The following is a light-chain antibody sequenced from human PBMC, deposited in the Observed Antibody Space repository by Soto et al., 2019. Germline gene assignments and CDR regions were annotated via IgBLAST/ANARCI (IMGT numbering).Light chain of an antibody. CDR3: QQYDSYSWT. CDR1: QSISSR. CDR2: KAS. J-gene: IGKJ1*01. V-gene: IGKV1-5*03. Sequence: DIPMTQSPSTLSASVGDRVTITCRASQSISSRLAWYQQKPGKVPRLLIYKASSLDSGVPSRFSGSGSGTDFTLTISSLQPDDFATYLCQQYDSYSWTFGQGTKVES.